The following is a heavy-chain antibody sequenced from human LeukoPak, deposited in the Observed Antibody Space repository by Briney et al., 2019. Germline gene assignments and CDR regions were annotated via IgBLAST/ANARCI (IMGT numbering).Heavy chain of an antibody. J-gene: IGHJ4*02. CDR2: IREDGSQK. CDR1: GFTFSSSW. V-gene: IGHV3-7*01. CDR3: ARVKARGYLDY. Sequence: GGSLRLSCVASGFTFSSSWMTWVRQAPGKGLEWVASIREDGSQKTAVDSVRGRFTISRDNAKNSVYLQMDSLRAEDTAVYYCARVKARGYLDYWRQGTLVTVSS. D-gene: IGHD6-6*01.